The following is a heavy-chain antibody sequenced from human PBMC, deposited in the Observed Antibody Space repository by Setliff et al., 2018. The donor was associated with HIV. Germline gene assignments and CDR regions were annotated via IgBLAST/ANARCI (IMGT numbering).Heavy chain of an antibody. Sequence: SETLSLTCAVSGYSISSGYYWGWIRQPPGKGLEWIGSIYHSGSTYYKSSLKSRVTISVDTSKNQFSLKLSSVTAADTAVYYCASTETHYSKWFDPWGQGTLVTVSS. J-gene: IGHJ5*02. D-gene: IGHD2-15*01. CDR3: ASTETHYSKWFDP. CDR2: IYHSGST. CDR1: GYSISSGYY. V-gene: IGHV4-38-2*01.